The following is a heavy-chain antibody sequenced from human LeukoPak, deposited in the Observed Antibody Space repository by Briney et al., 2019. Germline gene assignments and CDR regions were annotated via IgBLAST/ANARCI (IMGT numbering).Heavy chain of an antibody. D-gene: IGHD5-18*01. CDR2: INPNSGGT. Sequence: ASVKVSCKASGYTFTGYYMHWVRQAPGQGLEWMGWINPNSGGTNYAQKFQGRVTMTRDTSISTAYMELSRLRSDDTAVYYCARGGTWIQLWSQQGAFDIWGQGTMVTVSS. CDR3: ARGGTWIQLWSQQGAFDI. V-gene: IGHV1-2*02. CDR1: GYTFTGYY. J-gene: IGHJ3*02.